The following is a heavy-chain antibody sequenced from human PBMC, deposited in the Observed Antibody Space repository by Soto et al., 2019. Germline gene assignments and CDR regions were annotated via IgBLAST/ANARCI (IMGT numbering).Heavy chain of an antibody. CDR2: ISEYRVYT. V-gene: IGHV1-18*01. D-gene: IGHD2-2*01. J-gene: IGHJ6*02. CDR3: ARDVRVDCSSISCYNYYGMDV. Sequence: QPHLVQSGAEVKKPGASVRVSCKASGYTFTSYGISWVRLAPGQGLEWLGWISEYRVYTNYAQNLQGRVTMTTETSTITAYMELRSLRSDDTAVYYCARDVRVDCSSISCYNYYGMDVWGQGTTVTVSS. CDR1: GYTFTSYG.